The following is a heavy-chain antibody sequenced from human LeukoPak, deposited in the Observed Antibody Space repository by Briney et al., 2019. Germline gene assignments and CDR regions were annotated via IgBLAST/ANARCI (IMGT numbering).Heavy chain of an antibody. CDR3: ARGGEYYYDSSGAFDY. Sequence: VASVKVSCKASGYTFTGYYMHWVRQAPGQGLEWMGWINPNSGGTNYAQKFQGRVTMTRDTSISTAYMELSRLRSDDTAVYYCARGGEYYYDSSGAFDYWGQGTLVTVSS. V-gene: IGHV1-2*02. CDR1: GYTFTGYY. J-gene: IGHJ4*02. D-gene: IGHD3-22*01. CDR2: INPNSGGT.